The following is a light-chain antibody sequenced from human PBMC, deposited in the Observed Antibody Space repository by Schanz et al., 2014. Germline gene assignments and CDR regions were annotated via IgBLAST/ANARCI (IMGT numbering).Light chain of an antibody. J-gene: IGLJ3*02. V-gene: IGLV1-40*01. CDR3: QSYDSSLSGSRV. CDR2: RNN. CDR1: SSNIGAGYG. Sequence: QSVLTQPPSVSGAPGQRVTFSCTGSSSNIGAGYGVHWYQQLPGTAPKLLIYRNNNRPSGVPDRFSGSKSGTSASLAITGLQAEDEADYYCQSYDSSLSGSRVFGGGTKLTVL.